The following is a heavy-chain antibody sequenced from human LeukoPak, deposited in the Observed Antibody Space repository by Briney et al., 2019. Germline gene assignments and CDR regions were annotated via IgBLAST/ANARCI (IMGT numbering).Heavy chain of an antibody. CDR2: IT. J-gene: IGHJ4*02. CDR1: EFTFSSYA. Sequence: GGSLRLSCAASEFTFSSYAMSWVRQAPGKGLQYITYYADSVKGRFTISRDNSKNTLYLQMNSLRAEDTAVYYCARDQYSSGWYDFDYWGQGTLVTVSS. D-gene: IGHD6-19*01. V-gene: IGHV3-23*01. CDR3: ARDQYSSGWYDFDY.